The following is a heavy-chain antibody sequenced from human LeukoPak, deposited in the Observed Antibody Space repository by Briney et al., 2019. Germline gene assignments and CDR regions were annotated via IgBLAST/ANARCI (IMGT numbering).Heavy chain of an antibody. Sequence: GPPLRISCRGSGYSFTSYWFGGVHQLPGKGLGWLEIFYLGDSDTRYIPSFQGQVTISADTSISTAYLQWSSLKASDTAMYYCARLPCGGDCYPPDNWFDPWGQGTLVTVSS. CDR3: ARLPCGGDCYPPDNWFDP. J-gene: IGHJ5*02. D-gene: IGHD2-21*02. V-gene: IGHV5-51*07. CDR2: FYLGDSDT. CDR1: GYSFTSYW.